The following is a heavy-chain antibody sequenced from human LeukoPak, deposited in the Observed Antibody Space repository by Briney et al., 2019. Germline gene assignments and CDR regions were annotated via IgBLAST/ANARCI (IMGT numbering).Heavy chain of an antibody. CDR1: GYTLTELS. CDR2: FDPEDGET. V-gene: IGHV1-24*01. D-gene: IGHD3-10*01. Sequence: ASVTVSSTVSGYTLTELSMHWVRQAPGKGLEWMGGFDPEDGETIYAQKFQGRVTMTEDTSTDTAYMELSSLRSEDTAVYYCATASYYGSGPVLDYWGQGTLVTVSS. CDR3: ATASYYGSGPVLDY. J-gene: IGHJ4*02.